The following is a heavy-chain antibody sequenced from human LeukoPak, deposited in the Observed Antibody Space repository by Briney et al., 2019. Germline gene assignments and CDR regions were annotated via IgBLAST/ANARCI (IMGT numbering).Heavy chain of an antibody. CDR2: ISGSGGST. Sequence: AGGSLRLSCAASGFTFSSYAMSWVRQAPGKGLEWVSAISGSGGSTYYADSVKGRFTISRDNSKNTLYLQMNSLRAEDTAVYYCVLSVRVDYYYGMDVWGQGTTVTVSS. CDR3: VLSVRVDYYYGMDV. CDR1: GFTFSSYA. J-gene: IGHJ6*02. D-gene: IGHD2-15*01. V-gene: IGHV3-23*01.